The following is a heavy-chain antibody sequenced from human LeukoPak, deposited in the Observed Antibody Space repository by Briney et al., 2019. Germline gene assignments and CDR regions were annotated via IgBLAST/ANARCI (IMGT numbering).Heavy chain of an antibody. J-gene: IGHJ6*03. CDR1: GGTFSSYA. CDR2: VDPEDGET. V-gene: IGHV1-69-2*01. D-gene: IGHD3-9*01. Sequence: ASVKVSCKASGGTFSSYAISWVRQAPGKGLEWMGRVDPEDGETIYAEKFQGRVTITADTSTDTAYMELSSLRSEDTAVYYCATDFEPGYMDVWGKGTTVTVSS. CDR3: ATDFEPGYMDV.